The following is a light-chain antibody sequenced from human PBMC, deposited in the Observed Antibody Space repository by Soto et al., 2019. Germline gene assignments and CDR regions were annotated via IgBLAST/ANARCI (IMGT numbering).Light chain of an antibody. CDR2: EVS. V-gene: IGLV2-14*01. CDR1: SSDVGGYNY. J-gene: IGLJ1*01. Sequence: QAAVTQPASVSGSPGQSITISCTGTSSDVGGYNYVSWYQQHPGKAPKLMIYEVSNRPSGVSNRFSGSKSGNTASLTISGLQAEDEADYYCSSYTSSNTLYVFGTGTK. CDR3: SSYTSSNTLYV.